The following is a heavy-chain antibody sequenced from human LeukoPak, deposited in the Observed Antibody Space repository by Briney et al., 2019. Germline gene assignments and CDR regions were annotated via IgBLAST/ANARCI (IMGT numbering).Heavy chain of an antibody. CDR3: TRLGSGWFPDY. V-gene: IGHV3-73*01. CDR2: IRSKANSYAT. CDR1: GFTFSGSA. D-gene: IGHD6-19*01. J-gene: IGHJ4*02. Sequence: GGSLRLSCAASGFTFSGSAMHWVRQASGKGLEWVGRIRSKANSYATAYAASVKGRFTISRDDSKNTAYLQMNSLKTEDTAVYYCTRLGSGWFPDYWGQGTLVTVSS.